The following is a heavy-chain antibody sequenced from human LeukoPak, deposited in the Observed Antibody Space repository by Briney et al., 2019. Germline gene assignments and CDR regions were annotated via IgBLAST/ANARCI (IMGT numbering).Heavy chain of an antibody. V-gene: IGHV4-30-2*01. Sequence: SETLSLTCAVSGGSISSGGYSWSWIRQPPGKGLEWIGEINHSGSTNYNPSLKSRVTISVDTSKNQFSLKMTSVTAAETAVYYCARDRGSAGGFDYWGQGTLVTVSS. CDR1: GGSISSGGYS. CDR2: INHSGST. D-gene: IGHD2-15*01. CDR3: ARDRGSAGGFDY. J-gene: IGHJ4*02.